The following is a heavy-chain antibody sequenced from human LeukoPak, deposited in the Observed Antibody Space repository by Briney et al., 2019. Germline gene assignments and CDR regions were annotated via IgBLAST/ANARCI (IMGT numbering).Heavy chain of an antibody. CDR2: ISGSGGST. CDR1: GFTFSSYA. D-gene: IGHD3-10*01. Sequence: GSLRLSCAASGFTFSSYAMSWVRQAPGKGLEWVSAISGSGGSTYYADSVKGRFTISRDNSKNTLYLQMNSLRAEDTAVYYCAKDHGSGSYNPHAFDIWGQGTMVTVSS. CDR3: AKDHGSGSYNPHAFDI. V-gene: IGHV3-23*01. J-gene: IGHJ3*02.